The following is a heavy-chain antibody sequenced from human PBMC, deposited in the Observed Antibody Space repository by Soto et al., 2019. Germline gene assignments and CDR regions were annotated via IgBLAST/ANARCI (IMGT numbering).Heavy chain of an antibody. CDR2: ISRSGDRT. Sequence: EVQLLESGGGLVQPGGSLRLSCAASGFTFSSYAMSWVRQAPGKGLEWVSGISRSGDRTYYADSVKGRFTISRDNSENTLYLQMNSLRAEDTAVYYCAKWTGYNWNDHFDYWGQGTLVTVSS. CDR3: AKWTGYNWNDHFDY. CDR1: GFTFSSYA. J-gene: IGHJ4*02. D-gene: IGHD1-1*01. V-gene: IGHV3-23*01.